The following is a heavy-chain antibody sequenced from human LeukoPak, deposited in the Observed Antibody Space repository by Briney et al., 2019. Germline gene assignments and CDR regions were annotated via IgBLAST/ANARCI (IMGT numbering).Heavy chain of an antibody. CDR3: AGPLPGDDAFDI. D-gene: IGHD3-16*01. Sequence: SETLSLTCAVYGGSFSGYYWSWIRQPPGKGLEWIGEINHSGSTNYNPSLKSRATISVDTSKNQFSLKLSSVTAADTAVYYCAGPLPGDDAFDIWGQGTMVTVSS. CDR1: GGSFSGYY. CDR2: INHSGST. J-gene: IGHJ3*02. V-gene: IGHV4-34*01.